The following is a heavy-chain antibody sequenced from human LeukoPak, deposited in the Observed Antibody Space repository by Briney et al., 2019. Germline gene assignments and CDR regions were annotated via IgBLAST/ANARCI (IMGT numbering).Heavy chain of an antibody. CDR2: INPNSGGT. CDR3: GRRRHTISTP. D-gene: IGHD3-9*01. Sequence: ASVKVSCKASGYTFTGYYMHCVRQAPGQGLEWMGWINPNSGGTNYAQKFQGRVTMTRDTSISTAYMELSRLRSDDTAVYFSGRRRHTISTPWGQGTLVTVSS. CDR1: GYTFTGYY. J-gene: IGHJ5*02. V-gene: IGHV1-2*02.